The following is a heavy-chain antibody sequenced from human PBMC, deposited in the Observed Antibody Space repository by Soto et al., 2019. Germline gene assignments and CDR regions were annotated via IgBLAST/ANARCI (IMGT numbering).Heavy chain of an antibody. V-gene: IGHV1-8*01. CDR2: MNPSTGST. D-gene: IGHD6-19*01. CDR3: ARGRLVAGTVDY. Sequence: QVQLVQSGAEVKKPGASVKVSCKASGYTFTSYDIKWVRQATGQGLECMGLMNPSTGSTGFAQKFQGRVTMISNTSISTAYLELSSLTSEDTAVYYCARGRLVAGTVDYWGQGTLVTVSS. CDR1: GYTFTSYD. J-gene: IGHJ4*02.